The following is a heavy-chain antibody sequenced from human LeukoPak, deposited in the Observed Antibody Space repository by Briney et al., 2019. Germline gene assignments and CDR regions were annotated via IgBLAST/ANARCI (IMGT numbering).Heavy chain of an antibody. CDR1: GFTFSSYG. J-gene: IGHJ3*02. CDR3: AKTVEGGDWDAFDI. D-gene: IGHD2-21*02. V-gene: IGHV3-30*18. CDR2: ISYDGSNK. Sequence: PGRSLRLSCAASGFTFSSYGMHWVRQAPGKGLEWVALISYDGSNKYYADSVKGRFTVSRDNSKNTLYLQMNSLRTEDTAVYYCAKTVEGGDWDAFDIWGQGTMVTVFS.